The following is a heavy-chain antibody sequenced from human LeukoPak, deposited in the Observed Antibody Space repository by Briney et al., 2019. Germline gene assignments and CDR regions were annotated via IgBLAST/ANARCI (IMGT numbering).Heavy chain of an antibody. D-gene: IGHD6-19*01. J-gene: IGHJ4*02. CDR3: AWDSAGYSSGWYGD. CDR1: GGSISSYY. Sequence: SETLSLTCTVSGGSISSYYWSWIRQPPGKGLEWIGEINHSGSTNYNPSLKSRVTISVDTSKNQFSLKLSSVTAADTAVCYCAWDSAGYSSGWYGDWGQGTLVTVSS. V-gene: IGHV4-34*01. CDR2: INHSGST.